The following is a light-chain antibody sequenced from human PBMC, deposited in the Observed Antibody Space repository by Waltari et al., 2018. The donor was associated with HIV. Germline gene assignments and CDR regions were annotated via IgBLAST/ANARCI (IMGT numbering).Light chain of an antibody. Sequence: SSELTQDPAVSVALGQTVRITCQGDSLRSYYASWYQQKPGQAPVLVIYGKNNRPSGIPDRSSGSSSGNTASLTITGAQAEDEADYYCNSRDSSGNLVVFGGGTKLTVL. CDR3: NSRDSSGNLVV. V-gene: IGLV3-19*01. CDR1: SLRSYY. CDR2: GKN. J-gene: IGLJ2*01.